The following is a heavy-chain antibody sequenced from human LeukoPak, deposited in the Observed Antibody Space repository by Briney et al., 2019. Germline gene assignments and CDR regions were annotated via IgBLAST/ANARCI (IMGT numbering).Heavy chain of an antibody. J-gene: IGHJ4*02. CDR3: AKDFRIGYSAHFDY. CDR2: IYENGGTT. CDR1: GSTFRRHP. D-gene: IGHD2-21*01. Sequence: GGSLSLSCVGSGSTFRRHPMSWVRQAPEKGLEFVSGIYENGGTTYYADSVKGRFSISRDNSKNTLYLQMDRLRGEDTAVYYCAKDFRIGYSAHFDYWGQGALVTVSS. V-gene: IGHV3-23*01.